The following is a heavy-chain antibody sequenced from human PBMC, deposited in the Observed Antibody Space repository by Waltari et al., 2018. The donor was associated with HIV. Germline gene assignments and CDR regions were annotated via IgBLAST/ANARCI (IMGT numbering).Heavy chain of an antibody. D-gene: IGHD3-22*01. Sequence: QMQLVQSGPEVKKPGTSVKVSCKASGFTFTSSAVQWVRQARGQRLEWIGWIVVGSNTNYAQKFQERVTITRDMSTSTAYMELSSLRSEDTAVYYCAAAYYYDSSGYYPFDYWGQGTLVTVSS. CDR3: AAAYYYDSSGYYPFDY. CDR1: GFTFTSSA. CDR2: IVVGSNT. V-gene: IGHV1-58*01. J-gene: IGHJ4*02.